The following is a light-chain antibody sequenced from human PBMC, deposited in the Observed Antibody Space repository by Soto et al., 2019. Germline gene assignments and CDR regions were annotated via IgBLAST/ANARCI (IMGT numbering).Light chain of an antibody. CDR1: KLGDKY. J-gene: IGLJ2*01. V-gene: IGLV3-1*01. CDR3: QAWDSSAVV. Sequence: SYELTQPPSVSVSPGQTASITCSGDKLGDKYAYWYQQKPGQSPVLVIYEDTKRPSGIPVRFSGSNSGSTATLTISGTQAMDEADYYCQAWDSSAVVFGGGTKLTVL. CDR2: EDT.